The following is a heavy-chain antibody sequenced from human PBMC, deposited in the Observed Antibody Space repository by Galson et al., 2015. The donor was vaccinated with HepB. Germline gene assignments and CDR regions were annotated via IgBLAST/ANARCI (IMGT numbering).Heavy chain of an antibody. Sequence: SLRLSCAASGFTFSSYGMHWVRQAPGKGLEWVAVISYDGSNKYYADSVKGRFTISRDNSKNTLYLQMNSLRAEDTAVYYCAKSRLWFGELSGNDYWGQGTLVTVSS. CDR2: ISYDGSNK. D-gene: IGHD3-10*01. CDR3: AKSRLWFGELSGNDY. V-gene: IGHV3-30*18. J-gene: IGHJ4*02. CDR1: GFTFSSYG.